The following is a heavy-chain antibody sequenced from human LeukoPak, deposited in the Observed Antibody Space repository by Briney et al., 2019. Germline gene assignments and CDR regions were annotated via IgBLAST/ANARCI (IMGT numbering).Heavy chain of an antibody. CDR3: ARGRGYRFDP. J-gene: IGHJ5*02. V-gene: IGHV4-34*01. Sequence: SETLSLTCAVYGGSFSGYYWSWIRQPPGKGLEWIGEINHSGSTNYNPSLKSRVTISVDTSKNHFSLKLSSVTAADTAVYYCARGRGYRFDPWGQGTLVTVSS. CDR1: GGSFSGYY. D-gene: IGHD3-16*02. CDR2: INHSGST.